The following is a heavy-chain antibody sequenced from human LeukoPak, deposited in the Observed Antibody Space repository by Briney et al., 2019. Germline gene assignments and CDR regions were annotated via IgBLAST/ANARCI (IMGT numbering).Heavy chain of an antibody. CDR3: ARGSGRYFRFDY. CDR1: GGSISSYY. J-gene: IGHJ4*02. D-gene: IGHD1-1*01. CDR2: IYYSGST. V-gene: IGHV4-59*12. Sequence: PSETLSLTCTVSGGSISSYYWSWIRQAPGNGLEWIGYIYYSGSTNYNPSLKSRVTISVDTSKLHFSLNLSSVTAADTAVYYCARGSGRYFRFDYWGQGIPVTVSS.